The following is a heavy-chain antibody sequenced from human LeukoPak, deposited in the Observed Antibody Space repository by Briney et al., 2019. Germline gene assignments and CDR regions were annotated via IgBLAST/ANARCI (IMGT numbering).Heavy chain of an antibody. CDR2: VIPASGGT. D-gene: IGHD2-2*02. V-gene: IGHV1-2*02. CDR1: GYTFTGYY. CDR3: ARSYCSSNSCYRSLDY. J-gene: IGHJ4*02. Sequence: ASVKVSCKASGYTFTGYYIHWVRQAPGQGLEWMGWVIPASGGTNYAQKFQGRVTMTRDTSISTAYMELSRLRSDDTAVYYCARSYCSSNSCYRSLDYWGQGTLVTVSS.